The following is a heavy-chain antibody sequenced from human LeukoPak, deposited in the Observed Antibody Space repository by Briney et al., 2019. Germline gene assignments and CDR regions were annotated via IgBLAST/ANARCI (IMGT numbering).Heavy chain of an antibody. CDR1: GFTFSDHA. CDR3: AKEVWFVNSYYFDY. Sequence: GGSLRLSCVASGFTFSDHAVSWLRQAQGRGLEWVSAISGGSTSTYYADSVKGRFTISRDNSKNTLYLQMHSLRPEDTAVYYCAKEVWFVNSYYFDYWGLGTLVTVSS. J-gene: IGHJ4*02. CDR2: ISGGSTST. D-gene: IGHD3-10*01. V-gene: IGHV3-23*01.